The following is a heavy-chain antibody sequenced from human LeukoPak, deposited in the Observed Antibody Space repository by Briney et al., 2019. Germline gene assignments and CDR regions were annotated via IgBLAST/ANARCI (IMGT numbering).Heavy chain of an antibody. D-gene: IGHD4-17*01. J-gene: IGHJ4*02. Sequence: PGGSLRLSCAASGFTFSSYWMSWVRQAPGKGLEWVANIKQDGSEKYYVDSVKGRFTISRDNAKNSLYLQMNSLRAEDTAVYYCAREWGLPGDPNFAYWGQGTLVTVSS. CDR2: IKQDGSEK. CDR1: GFTFSSYW. V-gene: IGHV3-7*01. CDR3: AREWGLPGDPNFAY.